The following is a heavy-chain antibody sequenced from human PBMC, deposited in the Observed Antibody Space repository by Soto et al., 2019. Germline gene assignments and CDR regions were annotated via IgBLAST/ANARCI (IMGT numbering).Heavy chain of an antibody. D-gene: IGHD1-26*01. V-gene: IGHV3-30*18. CDR2: ISYDGSNK. J-gene: IGHJ4*02. Sequence: PGGSLRLSCAASGFTFSSYGMHWVRQAPGKGLEWVAVISYDGSNKYYADSVKGRFTIPRDDSKNTLYLQMNSLRAEDTAVYYCAKGAQNFDYWGQGTLVTVSS. CDR3: AKGAQNFDY. CDR1: GFTFSSYG.